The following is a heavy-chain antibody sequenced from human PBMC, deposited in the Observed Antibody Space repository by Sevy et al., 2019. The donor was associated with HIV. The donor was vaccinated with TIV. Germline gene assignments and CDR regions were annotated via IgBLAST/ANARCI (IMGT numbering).Heavy chain of an antibody. V-gene: IGHV3-48*03. Sequence: GGSLRLSCAASGFTFSDYQMNWVRQAPGKGLEWVAYISTSGDTIYYADSVEGRFTISRDNAKNSLYLQMSSLRVEDTAIYYCAPGRLSWGQGTLVTVSS. D-gene: IGHD1-26*01. CDR1: GFTFSDYQ. J-gene: IGHJ5*02. CDR2: ISTSGDTI. CDR3: APGRLS.